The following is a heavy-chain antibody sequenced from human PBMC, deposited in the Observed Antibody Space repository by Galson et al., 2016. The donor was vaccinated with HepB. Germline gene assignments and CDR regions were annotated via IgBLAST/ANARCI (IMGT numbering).Heavy chain of an antibody. J-gene: IGHJ4*02. D-gene: IGHD5-12*01. CDR2: MYYDGRT. V-gene: IGHV4-59*11. CDR3: ARQYRGGPSDY. Sequence: ETLSLTCTVSGDSITSHYWSWIRQPPGKGLEWIGYMYYDGRTNSIPSLKSRFTMSIDTSKNQFSLKLTSVTAADTALYYCARQYRGGPSDYWGQGTLVIVSS. CDR1: GDSITSHY.